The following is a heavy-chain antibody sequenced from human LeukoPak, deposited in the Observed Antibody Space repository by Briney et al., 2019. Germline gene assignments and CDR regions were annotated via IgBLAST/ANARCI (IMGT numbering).Heavy chain of an antibody. CDR2: IDSGGNT. Sequence: GGSLRLSCAASGFTVSSNYMNWVRQAPGKGLEWVSMIDSGGNTYYADSVKGRFSISRDSSENTLYLQMNSLTAEDTAVFYCARVGSRGYYFDYWGQGTLVSVSS. CDR1: GFTVSSNY. D-gene: IGHD1-26*01. CDR3: ARVGSRGYYFDY. J-gene: IGHJ4*02. V-gene: IGHV3-66*01.